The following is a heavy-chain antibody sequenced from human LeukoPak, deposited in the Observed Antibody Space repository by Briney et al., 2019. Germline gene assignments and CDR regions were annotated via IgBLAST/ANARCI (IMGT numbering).Heavy chain of an antibody. Sequence: GGSLRLSCAASGFTFSTYVMTWVRQAPGKGLEWVSEISGSGGTTYYADSVKGRFTISRDNAKNSLYLQMNSLRAEDTALYYCAKANGYSTSSYYFDYWGQGTLVTVSS. CDR3: AKANGYSTSSYYFDY. D-gene: IGHD6-6*01. J-gene: IGHJ4*02. V-gene: IGHV3-23*01. CDR1: GFTFSTYV. CDR2: ISGSGGTT.